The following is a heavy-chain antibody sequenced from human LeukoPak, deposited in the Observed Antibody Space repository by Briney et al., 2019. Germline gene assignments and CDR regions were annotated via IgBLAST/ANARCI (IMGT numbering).Heavy chain of an antibody. CDR1: GFTFSSYG. V-gene: IGHV3-30*03. D-gene: IGHD6-13*01. Sequence: GGSLRLSCAASGFTFSSYGMHWVRQAPGKGLEWVAVISYDGSNKYYADSVKGRFTISRDNSKNTLYLQMNSLRAEDTAVYYCARRSSSWQYYFDYWGQGTLVTVSS. CDR3: ARRSSSWQYYFDY. CDR2: ISYDGSNK. J-gene: IGHJ4*02.